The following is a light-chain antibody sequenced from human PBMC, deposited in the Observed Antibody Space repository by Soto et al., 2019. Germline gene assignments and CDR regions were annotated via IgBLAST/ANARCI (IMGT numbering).Light chain of an antibody. V-gene: IGLV2-8*01. J-gene: IGLJ1*01. Sequence: SPTPPSPPAGAPWQAGTLPFPGNPRDVGGYNYVSWYQQHPGKAPKLMIYEVSKRPSGVPDRFSGPKSGNTASLTVSGLQAEDEADYYCSSYAGSNNLGVFGTGTKVTVL. CDR1: PRDVGGYNY. CDR3: SSYAGSNNLGV. CDR2: EVS.